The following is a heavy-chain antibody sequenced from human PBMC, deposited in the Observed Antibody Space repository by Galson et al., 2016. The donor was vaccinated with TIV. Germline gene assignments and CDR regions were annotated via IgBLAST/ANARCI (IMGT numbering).Heavy chain of an antibody. Sequence: SLRLSCAASGFTFTTYAMNWVRQAPGKGLVWVSRISGYGSRTNYADSVKGRFTISRDNAKNTLYLQMNILSADYTAVYYCARGALDTGREYYYYYGLDVWGQGTTVTVSS. V-gene: IGHV3-74*01. CDR2: ISGYGSRT. CDR1: GFTFTTYA. D-gene: IGHD5-18*01. J-gene: IGHJ6*02. CDR3: ARGALDTGREYYYYYGLDV.